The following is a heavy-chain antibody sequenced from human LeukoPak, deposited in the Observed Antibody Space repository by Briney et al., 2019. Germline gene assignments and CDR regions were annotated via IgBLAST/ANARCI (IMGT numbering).Heavy chain of an antibody. Sequence: SETLSLTCAVYGGSFSGYYWSWIRQPPGKGLEWIGEINHSGSTNYNPSLKSRVTISVDTSKNQFSLKLSSVTAADTAVYYCARGGYFDWAIYTTFDYWGQGTLVTVSS. V-gene: IGHV4-34*01. CDR1: GGSFSGYY. CDR2: INHSGST. J-gene: IGHJ4*02. CDR3: ARGGYFDWAIYTTFDY. D-gene: IGHD3-9*01.